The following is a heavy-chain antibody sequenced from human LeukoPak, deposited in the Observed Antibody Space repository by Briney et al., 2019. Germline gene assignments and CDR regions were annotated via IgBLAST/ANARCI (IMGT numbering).Heavy chain of an antibody. J-gene: IGHJ4*02. Sequence: PGGSLRLSCAASGFTFSYAWMSWIRQPPGKGLEWIGEINHSGSTNYNPSLKSRVTISVDTSKNQFSLKLSSVTAADTAVYYCARDKGTSYLSSFDYWGQGTLVTVSS. V-gene: IGHV4-34*01. CDR1: GFTFSYAW. CDR2: INHSGST. D-gene: IGHD6-6*01. CDR3: ARDKGTSYLSSFDY.